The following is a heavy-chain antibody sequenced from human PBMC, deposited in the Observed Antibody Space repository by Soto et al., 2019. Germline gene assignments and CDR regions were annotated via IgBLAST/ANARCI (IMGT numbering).Heavy chain of an antibody. Sequence: LPETLSLTCAVYGGSFSGYYWSWIRQPPGKGLEWIGEINHSGSTNYNPSLKSRVTISVDTSKNQFSLKLSSVTAADTAVYYCASVIGGDAFDIWGQGTMVTVSS. V-gene: IGHV4-34*01. CDR3: ASVIGGDAFDI. J-gene: IGHJ3*02. D-gene: IGHD3-16*02. CDR1: GGSFSGYY. CDR2: INHSGST.